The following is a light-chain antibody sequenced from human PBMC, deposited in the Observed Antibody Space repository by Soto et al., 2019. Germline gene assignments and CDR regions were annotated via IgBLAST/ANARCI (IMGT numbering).Light chain of an antibody. CDR3: QNFDSAPQT. V-gene: IGKV1-39*01. Sequence: DIQMTQSPSSLSASVGDRVTITCRASQSISGYLNWYQQKPGKAPKLLIYAASSLQSGVSSRFSGRGSGTEFTLTISSLQPEDVATYYCQNFDSAPQTFGQGTKVDIK. J-gene: IGKJ1*01. CDR1: QSISGY. CDR2: AAS.